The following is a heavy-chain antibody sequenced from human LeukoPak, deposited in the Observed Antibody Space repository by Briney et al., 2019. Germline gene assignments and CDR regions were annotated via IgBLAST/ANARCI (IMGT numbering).Heavy chain of an antibody. D-gene: IGHD3-10*01. V-gene: IGHV1-2*02. CDR3: AREPLGYYGSGSPDY. CDR1: GYTFTGYY. Sequence: ASVKVSCKASGYTFTGYYMHWVRQAPGQGLEWMGWINPNSGGTNYAQKFQGRVTMTRDTSISTAYMELSRLRSDDTAVYYCAREPLGYYGSGSPDYWGQGTLVTVSS. J-gene: IGHJ4*02. CDR2: INPNSGGT.